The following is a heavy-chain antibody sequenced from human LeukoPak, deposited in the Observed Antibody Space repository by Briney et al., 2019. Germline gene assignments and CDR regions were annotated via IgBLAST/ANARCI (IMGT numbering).Heavy chain of an antibody. D-gene: IGHD3-10*01. J-gene: IGHJ6*02. CDR3: ARVHVFGELFAYYYGMDV. Sequence: GGSLRLSCAASGFTFSSYAMHRVRQAPGKGLEWVAVISYDGSNKYYADSVKGRFTISRDNSKNTLYLQMNSLRAEDTAVYYCARVHVFGELFAYYYGMDVWGQGTTVTVSS. CDR2: ISYDGSNK. V-gene: IGHV3-30*04. CDR1: GFTFSSYA.